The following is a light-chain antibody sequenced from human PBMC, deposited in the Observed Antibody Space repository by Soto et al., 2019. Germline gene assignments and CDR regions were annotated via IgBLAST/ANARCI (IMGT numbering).Light chain of an antibody. V-gene: IGKV3-11*01. CDR3: QQRNTWPLT. J-gene: IGKJ4*01. Sequence: EIVLTQSPATLSLSQGDRATLSCRASESLGKPLAWYQQKPGQAPRLLIYDVFKRVTGIPARFSGSGSGTDFTLTISSLEPEDFAVYYCQQRNTWPLTFGGGTKVEIK. CDR1: ESLGKP. CDR2: DVF.